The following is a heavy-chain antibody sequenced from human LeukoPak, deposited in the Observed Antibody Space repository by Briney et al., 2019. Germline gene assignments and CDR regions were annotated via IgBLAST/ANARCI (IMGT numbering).Heavy chain of an antibody. CDR3: ARRPSIPAAMGDTYYFDY. D-gene: IGHD2-2*01. V-gene: IGHV1-69*05. CDR2: IIPIFGTA. CDR1: GGTFSSYA. Sequence: GASVKLSCKAAGGTFSSYAISWVRQAPGQGLEWMGGIIPIFGTANYAQKFQGRVTITTDESTSTAYMELSSLRSEDTAVYYCARRPSIPAAMGDTYYFDYWGQGTLVTVSS. J-gene: IGHJ4*02.